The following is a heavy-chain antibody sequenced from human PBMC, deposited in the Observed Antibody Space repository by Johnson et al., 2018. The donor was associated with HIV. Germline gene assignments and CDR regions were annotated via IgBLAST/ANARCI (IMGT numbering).Heavy chain of an antibody. Sequence: QVQLVESGGGVVQPGRSLRLSCAASGFTSSSYAMHWVRQAPGKGLEWVAVISYDGSNKYYADSVKGRFTISRDNSKNTLYLQMNSLRAEDTAVYYCAREMATIRGYAFDIWGQGTMVTVSS. CDR2: ISYDGSNK. V-gene: IGHV3-30-3*01. J-gene: IGHJ3*02. D-gene: IGHD5-24*01. CDR1: GFTSSSYA. CDR3: AREMATIRGYAFDI.